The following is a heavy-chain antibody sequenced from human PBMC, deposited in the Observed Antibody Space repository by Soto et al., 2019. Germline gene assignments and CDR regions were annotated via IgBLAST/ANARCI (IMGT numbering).Heavy chain of an antibody. Sequence: SETLSLTCTVSGGSISSSGYYWGWIRQPPGKGLEWIGSIYYSGSTYYNPSLKSRVTISVDTSKNQFSLKLSSVTAADTAVYYCARQVGYCSGGSCYSWNYYYYGMDVWGQGTTVTVSS. D-gene: IGHD2-15*01. J-gene: IGHJ6*02. V-gene: IGHV4-39*01. CDR3: ARQVGYCSGGSCYSWNYYYYGMDV. CDR1: GGSISSSGYY. CDR2: IYYSGST.